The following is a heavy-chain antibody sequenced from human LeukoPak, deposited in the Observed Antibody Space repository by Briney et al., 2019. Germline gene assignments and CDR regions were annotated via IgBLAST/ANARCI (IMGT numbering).Heavy chain of an antibody. CDR3: ARDLGVVPAPDAFDI. J-gene: IGHJ3*02. CDR2: IWYDGSNK. V-gene: IGHV3-33*01. Sequence: GGSLRLSCAASGFTFSSYAMHWVRQAPGKGLEWVAVIWYDGSNKYYADSVKGRFTISRDNSKNTLYLQMNSLRAEDTAVYYCARDLGVVPAPDAFDIWGQGTMVTVSS. D-gene: IGHD2-2*01. CDR1: GFTFSSYA.